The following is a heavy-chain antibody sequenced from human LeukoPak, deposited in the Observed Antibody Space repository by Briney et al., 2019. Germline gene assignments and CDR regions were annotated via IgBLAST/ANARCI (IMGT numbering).Heavy chain of an antibody. CDR3: ARLEKNSRFDP. Sequence: GESLKISCKGSGYTFTSYYIAWVRQMPGKGLEWMGIIYPGDSETRYSPSFQGQVTISADKSISTAYLQWSSLKASDTAMYYCARLEKNSRFDPWGQGTLVTVSS. CDR1: GYTFTSYY. CDR2: IYPGDSET. D-gene: IGHD4-23*01. J-gene: IGHJ5*02. V-gene: IGHV5-51*01.